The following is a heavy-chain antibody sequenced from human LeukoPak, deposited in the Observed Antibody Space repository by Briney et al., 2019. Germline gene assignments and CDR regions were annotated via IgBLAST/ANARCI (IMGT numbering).Heavy chain of an antibody. D-gene: IGHD4-11*01. J-gene: IGHJ6*02. CDR2: VYYSGSA. Sequence: LSETLSLTCTVSGDSVTTYCWSWIRQPPGKGLEWLGYVYYSGSATYNPSLKSRVTISVDTSKNQFSLRLSSVTAADTAVYYCARDGSNWSNDYYHGVDVWGQGTTVTVSS. CDR1: GDSVTTYC. V-gene: IGHV4-59*02. CDR3: ARDGSNWSNDYYHGVDV.